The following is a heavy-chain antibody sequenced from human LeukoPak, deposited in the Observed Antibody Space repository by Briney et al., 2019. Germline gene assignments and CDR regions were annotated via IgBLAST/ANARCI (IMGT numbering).Heavy chain of an antibody. J-gene: IGHJ6*03. CDR1: GCTFTGCY. Sequence: ASVKVSCKASGCTFTGCYMHWVRQAPGQGLEWMGRINPNSGGTNYAQKFQGRVTMTRDTSISTAYMELSRLRSDDTAVYYCARVSRMSRSYYYYMDVWGKGTTVTVSS. V-gene: IGHV1-2*06. D-gene: IGHD2-8*01. CDR3: ARVSRMSRSYYYYMDV. CDR2: INPNSGGT.